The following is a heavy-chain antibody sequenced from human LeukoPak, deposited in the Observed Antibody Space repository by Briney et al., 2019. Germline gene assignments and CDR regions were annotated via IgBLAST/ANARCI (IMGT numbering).Heavy chain of an antibody. D-gene: IGHD6-19*01. CDR3: ARASGWYLGNWFDP. V-gene: IGHV4-4*07. CDR1: GGSISSYY. CDR2: IYTSGST. Sequence: PSETLSLTCTVSGGSISSYYWSCIREPAGKGLEWIGRIYTSGSTNYNPSLKSRVTMSVDTSKNQFSLKLSSVTDADTDVYYCARASGWYLGNWFDPWGQGTLVTVSS. J-gene: IGHJ5*02.